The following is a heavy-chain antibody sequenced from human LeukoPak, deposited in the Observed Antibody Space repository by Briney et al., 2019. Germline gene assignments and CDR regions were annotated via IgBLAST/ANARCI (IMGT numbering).Heavy chain of an antibody. CDR3: ARDGVAGGFDY. CDR1: GFTFGRHW. V-gene: IGHV3-7*01. Sequence: GGSLRLSCAASGFTFGRHWMSWVRQAPGKGLEWVAHMNQGGSETTNVDSVKGRFTISRDDAKNLVFPQMNSLRVEDTAMYYCARDGVAGGFDYWGQGILVTVSS. D-gene: IGHD6-19*01. CDR2: MNQGGSET. J-gene: IGHJ4*02.